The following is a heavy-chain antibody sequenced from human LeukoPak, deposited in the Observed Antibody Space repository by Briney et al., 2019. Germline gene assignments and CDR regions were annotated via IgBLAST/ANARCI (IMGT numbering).Heavy chain of an antibody. V-gene: IGHV3-30*02. CDR2: IRYDGSNK. CDR1: GFTFSSYS. J-gene: IGHJ6*03. CDR3: ARQGPYGDYAWHYYYYMDV. Sequence: GGSLRLSCAASGFTFSSYSMNWVRQAPGKGLEWVAFIRYDGSNKYLADSVKGRFTISRDNSKHTLYLQMNSLRAEDTAVYYCARQGPYGDYAWHYYYYMDVWGKGTTVTISS. D-gene: IGHD4-17*01.